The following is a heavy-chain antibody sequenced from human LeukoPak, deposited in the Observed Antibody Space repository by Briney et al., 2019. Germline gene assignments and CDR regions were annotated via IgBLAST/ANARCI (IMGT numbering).Heavy chain of an antibody. Sequence: ASVKVSCKASGYTFSIFDIHWVRQAPGQRLEWMGRINAGNGNTKYSQKLQGRVTMTTDTSTNTAYMELRSLSSDDTAVYYCARAARDCSGGACYSRYWGQGTLVTVSS. D-gene: IGHD2-15*01. CDR3: ARAARDCSGGACYSRY. CDR1: GYTFSIFD. V-gene: IGHV1-3*01. CDR2: INAGNGNT. J-gene: IGHJ4*02.